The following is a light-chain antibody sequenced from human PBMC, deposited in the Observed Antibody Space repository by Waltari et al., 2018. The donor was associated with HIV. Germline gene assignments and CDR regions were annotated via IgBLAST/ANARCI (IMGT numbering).Light chain of an antibody. CDR2: DAS. V-gene: IGKV3-11*01. CDR3: QQRSNWPPVT. J-gene: IGKJ5*01. Sequence: EVVLTQSPSTLSLSQGERATLSCRASQNIGNYLAWYQQKPGQAPRLLIYDASTRASGIPARFSGSGSGTDFTLTIRSLEPEDVAVYYCQQRSNWPPVTFGQGTRLEI. CDR1: QNIGNY.